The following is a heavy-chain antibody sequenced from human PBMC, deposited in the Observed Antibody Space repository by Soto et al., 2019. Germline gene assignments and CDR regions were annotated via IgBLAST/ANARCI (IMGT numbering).Heavy chain of an antibody. CDR2: ISGSGGST. V-gene: IGHV3-23*01. J-gene: IGHJ4*02. Sequence: GGSLRLSCAASGFTFSSYAMSWVRQAPGKGLEWVSAISGSGGSTYYADSVKGRFTISRDNSKNTLYLQMNSLRAEDTAVYYCANHIWAVTMFDYWGQGTLVTVSS. D-gene: IGHD4-17*01. CDR1: GFTFSSYA. CDR3: ANHIWAVTMFDY.